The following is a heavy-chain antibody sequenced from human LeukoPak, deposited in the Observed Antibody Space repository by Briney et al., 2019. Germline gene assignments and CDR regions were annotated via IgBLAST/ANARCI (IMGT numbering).Heavy chain of an antibody. V-gene: IGHV4-59*01. Sequence: SETLSLTCIVSGGSISSYYWSWIRLPPGKGLEWIGYLSKSGNTNYSPSLKSRVTVFGDTSKNQFFLKLSSVTAADTAVYYCARARYVNSFYAFDIWGQGTLVTVSS. CDR1: GGSISSYY. CDR2: LSKSGNT. J-gene: IGHJ3*02. D-gene: IGHD3-9*01. CDR3: ARARYVNSFYAFDI.